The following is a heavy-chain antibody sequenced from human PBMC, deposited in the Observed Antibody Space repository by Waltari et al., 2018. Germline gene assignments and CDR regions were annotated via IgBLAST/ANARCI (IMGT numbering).Heavy chain of an antibody. CDR1: GDSMNSNSW. CDR3: ARDRGIGLYFDS. J-gene: IGHJ4*02. V-gene: IGHV4-4*02. CDR2: IHRSGRN. D-gene: IGHD1-26*01. Sequence: QLQLQESGPGLVKPSGTLSLTCTVSGDSMNSNSWWSWVRQPPEKGLEWIGQIHRSGRNNYNPSLVSRVTISLDTSNRQFSLKLTSTTAADTAVYYCARDRGIGLYFDSWGQGTLVTVSP.